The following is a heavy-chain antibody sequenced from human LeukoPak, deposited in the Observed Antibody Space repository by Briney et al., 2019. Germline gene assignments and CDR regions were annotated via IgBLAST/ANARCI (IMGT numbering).Heavy chain of an antibody. J-gene: IGHJ5*02. Sequence: KPSETLSLTCTVTGASFSSSSYHWGWIRQPPGKGLEWTGSFSYSGSTYYNPSLKSRVTISVDTSKNQFSLKVTSVTPADTAIYYCARYSTSVGWFDPWGQGTLVTVSS. D-gene: IGHD6-6*01. V-gene: IGHV4-39*01. CDR3: ARYSTSVGWFDP. CDR2: FSYSGST. CDR1: GASFSSSSYH.